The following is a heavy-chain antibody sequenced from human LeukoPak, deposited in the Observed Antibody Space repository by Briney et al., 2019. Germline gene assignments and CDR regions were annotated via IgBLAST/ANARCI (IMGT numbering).Heavy chain of an antibody. Sequence: PGGSLRLSCAASGFTFSSYGMHWVRQAPGKGLEWVAVIWYDGSNKYYADSVKGRFTISRDNSKNTLYLQMNSLRAEDTAVYYCAGSYSSGWYYYYYYGMDVWGQGTTVTVS. J-gene: IGHJ6*02. V-gene: IGHV3-33*08. CDR2: IWYDGSNK. D-gene: IGHD6-19*01. CDR1: GFTFSSYG. CDR3: AGSYSSGWYYYYYYGMDV.